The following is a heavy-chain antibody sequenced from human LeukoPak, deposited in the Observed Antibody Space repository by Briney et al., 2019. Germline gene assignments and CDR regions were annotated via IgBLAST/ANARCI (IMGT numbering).Heavy chain of an antibody. CDR2: INPDGDVT. Sequence: ASMKVSCKASGYSFTGYYIHWVRQAPGQGLEWMGWINPDGDVTKSAQKFQGRVTMTTDKSINTVFMELSGLTSDDTALYYCARGSDHYYYMDFWGKGTTVSVSS. V-gene: IGHV1-2*02. CDR3: ARGSDHYYYMDF. J-gene: IGHJ6*03. CDR1: GYSFTGYY.